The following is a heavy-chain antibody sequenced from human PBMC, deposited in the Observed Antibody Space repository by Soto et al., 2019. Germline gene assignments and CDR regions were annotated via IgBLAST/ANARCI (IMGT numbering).Heavy chain of an antibody. CDR3: ARTRGRNYYYYGMDV. J-gene: IGHJ6*02. CDR1: GFSLSTSGMC. CDR2: IDWDDDK. D-gene: IGHD5-12*01. Sequence: SGPTLVNPTQTLTLTCTFSGFSLSTSGMCVSWIRQPPGKALEWLALIDWDDDKYYSTSLKTRLTISKDTSKNQVVLTMTNMDPVDTATYYCARTRGRNYYYYGMDVWGQGTTVTVSS. V-gene: IGHV2-70*01.